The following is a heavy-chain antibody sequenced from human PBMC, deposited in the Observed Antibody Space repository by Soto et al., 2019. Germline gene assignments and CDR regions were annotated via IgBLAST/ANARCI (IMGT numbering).Heavy chain of an antibody. D-gene: IGHD3-22*01. Sequence: PGGSLRLSCAASGFTFSSYGMHWVRQAPGKGLEWVAVISYDGSNKYYADSVKGRFTTSRDNSKNTLYLQMNSLRAEDTAVYYCAKDPRSYDSSGYYYFDYWGQGTLVTVYS. CDR1: GFTFSSYG. CDR3: AKDPRSYDSSGYYYFDY. V-gene: IGHV3-30*18. J-gene: IGHJ4*02. CDR2: ISYDGSNK.